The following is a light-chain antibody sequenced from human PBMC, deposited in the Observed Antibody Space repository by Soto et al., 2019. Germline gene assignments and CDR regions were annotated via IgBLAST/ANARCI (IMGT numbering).Light chain of an antibody. Sequence: QMTQSPPTLSASVGDRVTITCRAGQTISTWMAWYQQKPGKAPKLLAYDASTLQSGVASRFSGSGSGTEFTLIISGLQPDDSATYYCQQYTNTNNPWMFGQGTKVDIK. V-gene: IGKV1-5*01. CDR3: QQYTNTNNPWM. J-gene: IGKJ1*01. CDR2: DAS. CDR1: QTISTW.